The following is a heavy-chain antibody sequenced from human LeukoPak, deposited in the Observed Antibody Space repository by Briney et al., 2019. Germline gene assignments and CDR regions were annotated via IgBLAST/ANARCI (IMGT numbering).Heavy chain of an antibody. CDR3: AREVGGYCSSTSCSPSAFDI. D-gene: IGHD2-2*01. CDR1: GGTFSSYA. J-gene: IGHJ3*02. Sequence: ASVKVSCKASGGTFSSYAISWVRQAPGQGLEWMGGIIPIFGTANYAQKFQGRVTITADESTSTAYMELSSLRSEDTAVYYCAREVGGYCSSTSCSPSAFDIWGQGTMVTVSS. V-gene: IGHV1-69*13. CDR2: IIPIFGTA.